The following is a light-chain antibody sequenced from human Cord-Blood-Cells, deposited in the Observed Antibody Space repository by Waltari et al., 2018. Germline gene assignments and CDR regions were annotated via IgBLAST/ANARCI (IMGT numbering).Light chain of an antibody. CDR1: SSDGGSHNL. V-gene: IGLV2-23*01. CDR3: CSYAGSSTWV. CDR2: EGS. Sequence: QPALTPPAAVSGSPGQSSTTSCTGTSSDGGSHNLVSWYQQHPGKAPKLMIYEGSKRPSGVSNRFSGSKSGNTASLTISGLQAEDEADYYCCSYAGSSTWVFGGGTKLTVL. J-gene: IGLJ3*02.